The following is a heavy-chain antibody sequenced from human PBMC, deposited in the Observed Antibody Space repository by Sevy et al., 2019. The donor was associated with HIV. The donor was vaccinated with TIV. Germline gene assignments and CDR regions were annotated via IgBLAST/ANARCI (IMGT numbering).Heavy chain of an antibody. J-gene: IGHJ4*02. V-gene: IGHV3-49*03. CDR1: GFMFDDYA. CDR3: TRGLATADTPEYYFDY. Sequence: GGSLRLSCRTSGFMFDDYAMSWFRQAPGKGLEWVDFITRNSYEAYGGTTDYAASVKGRFIISRDDSKSIAYVQMNSLKSEDTAVYYCTRGLATADTPEYYFDYWGQGTLVTVSS. CDR2: ITRNSYEAYGGTT. D-gene: IGHD5-12*01.